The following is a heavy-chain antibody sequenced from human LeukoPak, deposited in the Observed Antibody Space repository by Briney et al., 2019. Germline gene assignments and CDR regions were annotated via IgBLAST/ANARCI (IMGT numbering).Heavy chain of an antibody. J-gene: IGHJ4*02. V-gene: IGHV3-23*01. Sequence: GESLKISCAASGFTFSSYAMSWVRQAPGKGLEWVSAISGSGGSTYYADSVKGRFTISRDNSKNTLYLQMNSLRAEDTAVYYCAKGREGSWYAFDYWGQGTLVTVSS. CDR2: ISGSGGST. CDR3: AKGREGSWYAFDY. D-gene: IGHD6-13*01. CDR1: GFTFSSYA.